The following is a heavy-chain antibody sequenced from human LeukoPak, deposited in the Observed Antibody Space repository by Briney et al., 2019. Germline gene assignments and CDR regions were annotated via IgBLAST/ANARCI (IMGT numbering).Heavy chain of an antibody. J-gene: IGHJ4*02. CDR2: ISYDGSNK. CDR3: ARETHDFWSGYYDY. V-gene: IGHV3-30*04. D-gene: IGHD3-3*01. Sequence: GGSLRLSCAASGFTFSSYAMHWVRQAPGKGLEWVAVISYDGSNKYYADSVKGRFTISRDNSKNTLYLQMNSLRAEDTAVYYCARETHDFWSGYYDYWGQGTLVTVSS. CDR1: GFTFSSYA.